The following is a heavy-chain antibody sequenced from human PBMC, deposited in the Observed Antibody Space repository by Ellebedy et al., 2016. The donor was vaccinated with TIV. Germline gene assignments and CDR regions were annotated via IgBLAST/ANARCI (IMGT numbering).Heavy chain of an antibody. D-gene: IGHD2-15*01. CDR3: ARGWSTPDS. CDR2: IRSTGSDQ. J-gene: IGHJ4*02. V-gene: IGHV3-21*01. Sequence: GESLKISCVASGFTFSKYNMNWVRQPPGKGLEWVSSIRSTGSDQYYAESARGRFTISRDNAQNSLFLQMNSLRAEDTAVYYCARGWSTPDSWGQGTLVIVSS. CDR1: GFTFSKYN.